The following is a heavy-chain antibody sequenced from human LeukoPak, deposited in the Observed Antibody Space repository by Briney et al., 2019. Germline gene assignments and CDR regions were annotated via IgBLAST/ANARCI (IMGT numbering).Heavy chain of an antibody. D-gene: IGHD3-3*01. CDR1: GGSISSSNW. V-gene: IGHV4-4*02. CDR3: ASKVNDFWSSYYIFLDY. Sequence: PSGTLSLTCAVSGGSISSSNWWSWVRQPPGKGLEWIGEIYHSGSTNYNPSLKSRVTISVDKSKNQFSLKLSSVTAADTAVYYCASKVNDFWSSYYIFLDYWGQGTLVTVSS. CDR2: IYHSGST. J-gene: IGHJ4*02.